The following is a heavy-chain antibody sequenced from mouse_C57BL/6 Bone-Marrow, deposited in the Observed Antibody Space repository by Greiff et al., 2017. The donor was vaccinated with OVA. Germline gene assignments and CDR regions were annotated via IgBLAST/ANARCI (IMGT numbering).Heavy chain of an antibody. CDR3: ARTTSSYYFDY. Sequence: QVQLQQPGAELVMPGASVKLSCKASGYTFTSYWMHWVKQRPGQGLEWIGEIDPSDSYTNYNQKFKGKSTLTVDKSYSTAYMQLSSLTSEDSAVYYCARTTSSYYFDYWGQGTTLTVSS. CDR1: GYTFTSYW. D-gene: IGHD1-1*01. J-gene: IGHJ2*01. V-gene: IGHV1-69*01. CDR2: IDPSDSYT.